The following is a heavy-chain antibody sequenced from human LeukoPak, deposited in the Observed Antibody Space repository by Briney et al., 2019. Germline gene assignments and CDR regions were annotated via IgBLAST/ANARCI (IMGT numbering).Heavy chain of an antibody. V-gene: IGHV4-61*01. Sequence: SETLSLTCTVSGGFVSSGSYFWSWIRQPPGKGLEWIGSFYDSGKTNYNPSLKSRVTISVDTSKNQFSLRLNSVTAADTAVYYCARVGAYSGVYWGQGILVTVSS. D-gene: IGHD1-26*01. CDR1: GGFVSSGSYF. CDR3: ARVGAYSGVY. J-gene: IGHJ4*02. CDR2: FYDSGKT.